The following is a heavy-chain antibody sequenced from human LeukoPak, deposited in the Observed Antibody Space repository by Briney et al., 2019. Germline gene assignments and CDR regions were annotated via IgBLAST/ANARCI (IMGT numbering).Heavy chain of an antibody. D-gene: IGHD1-1*01. Sequence: SETLSLTCTVSGDSISNGDYYWSWIRQPPGKGLEWIGHVDYSGSTTYNPSLKRRVTISLDTSKNQFSLKVMYLTAADTAVYYCARGIRTGYGYWGQGTLVTVSS. V-gene: IGHV4-61*08. CDR3: ARGIRTGYGY. CDR2: VDYSGST. J-gene: IGHJ4*02. CDR1: GDSISNGDYY.